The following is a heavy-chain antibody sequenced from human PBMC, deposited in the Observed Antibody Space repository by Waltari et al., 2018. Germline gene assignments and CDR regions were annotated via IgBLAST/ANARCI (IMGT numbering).Heavy chain of an antibody. CDR2: ISGSGGST. Sequence: EVQLLESGGGLVQPGGSLRLSCAASGFPFSSYAMSWVRQAPGKGLEWVSAISGSGGSTYYADSVKGRFTISRDNSKNTLYLQMNSLRAEDTAVYYCAKDLTATVTTGGAFDIWGQGTMVTVSS. CDR1: GFPFSSYA. J-gene: IGHJ3*02. D-gene: IGHD4-17*01. CDR3: AKDLTATVTTGGAFDI. V-gene: IGHV3-23*01.